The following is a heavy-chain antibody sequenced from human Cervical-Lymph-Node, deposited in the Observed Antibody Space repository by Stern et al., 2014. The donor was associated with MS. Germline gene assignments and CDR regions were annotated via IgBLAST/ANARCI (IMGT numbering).Heavy chain of an antibody. Sequence: QVTLRESGPALVKPTQTLTLTCSFSGFSLSSSGMSVSWVRQPPVKALEWLALIDWEDDKYYSTSLKTRLTVSKDTSKNQVVLTMTNMDPVDTATYYCARNLDCSGGSCYGYAMDVWGQGTTVTVSS. J-gene: IGHJ6*02. CDR1: GFSLSSSGMS. V-gene: IGHV2-70*20. CDR3: ARNLDCSGGSCYGYAMDV. CDR2: IDWEDDK. D-gene: IGHD2-15*01.